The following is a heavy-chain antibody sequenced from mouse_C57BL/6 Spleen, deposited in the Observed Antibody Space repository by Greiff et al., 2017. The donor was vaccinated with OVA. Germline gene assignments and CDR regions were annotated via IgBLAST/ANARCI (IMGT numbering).Heavy chain of an antibody. CDR2: IHPNSGST. J-gene: IGHJ2*01. D-gene: IGHD2-1*01. V-gene: IGHV1-64*01. CDR3: ARWGGNYSFDY. CDR1: GYTFTSYW. Sequence: VQLQQPGAELVKPGASVKLSCKASGYTFTSYWMHWVKQRPGQGLEWIGMIHPNSGSTNYNEKFKSKATLTVDKSSSTAYMQLSSLTSEDSAVYYCARWGGNYSFDYWGQGTTLTVSS.